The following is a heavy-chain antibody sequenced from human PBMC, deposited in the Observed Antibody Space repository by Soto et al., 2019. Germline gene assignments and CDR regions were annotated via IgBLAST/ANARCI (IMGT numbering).Heavy chain of an antibody. D-gene: IGHD3-22*01. J-gene: IGHJ4*02. Sequence: GASVKVSCKASGYTFTGYYMHWVRQAPGQGLEWMGWINPNSGGTNYAQKFQGWVTMTRDTSISTAYMELSRLRSDDTAVYYCARSYYSDSSWDYWGQGTLVTVSS. CDR3: ARSYYSDSSWDY. V-gene: IGHV1-2*04. CDR1: GYTFTGYY. CDR2: INPNSGGT.